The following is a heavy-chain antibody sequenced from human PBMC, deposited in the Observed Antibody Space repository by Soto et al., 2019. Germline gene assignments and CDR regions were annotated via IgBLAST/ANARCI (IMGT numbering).Heavy chain of an antibody. CDR2: ISGTGGSI. V-gene: IGHV3-21*01. D-gene: IGHD4-4*01. CDR3: ARDLETTVAAFDF. Sequence: GGSLRLSCAASGFRFSFYTMNWVRQAPGKRLEWVASISGTGGSIYYADSVKGRFTISRDNAKSSLYLQMNSLRVEDTAVYYCARDLETTVAAFDFWGLGTLVTVSS. CDR1: GFRFSFYT. J-gene: IGHJ4*02.